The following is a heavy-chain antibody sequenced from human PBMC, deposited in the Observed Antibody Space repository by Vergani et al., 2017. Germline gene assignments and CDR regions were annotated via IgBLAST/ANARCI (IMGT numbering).Heavy chain of an antibody. J-gene: IGHJ4*02. Sequence: EVQLLESGGDLVQPGGSLRLSCTASGFIFSTYAMSWVRQAPGKGLEWVSGISASGAPTYYADSVKGRFSISRDNSKNTVFLQMHSLRAEDTAIYYCARGSRAAGYSGPDSWGQGTRVTVSS. V-gene: IGHV3-23*01. CDR2: ISASGAPT. CDR3: ARGSRAAGYSGPDS. D-gene: IGHD6-13*01. CDR1: GFIFSTYA.